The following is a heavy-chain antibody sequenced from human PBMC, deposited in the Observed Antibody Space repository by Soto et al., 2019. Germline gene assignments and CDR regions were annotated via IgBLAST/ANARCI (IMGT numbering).Heavy chain of an antibody. CDR3: ARSTQNEYYDFWSGYSRYYYGMDV. CDR2: IIPIFGTA. Sequence: SVKVSCKASGGTFSSYAISWVRQAPGQGLEWMGGIIPIFGTASYAQKFQGRVTITADESTSTAYMELSSLRSEDTAVYYCARSTQNEYYDFWSGYSRYYYGMDVWGQGTTVTVSS. D-gene: IGHD3-3*01. J-gene: IGHJ6*02. V-gene: IGHV1-69*13. CDR1: GGTFSSYA.